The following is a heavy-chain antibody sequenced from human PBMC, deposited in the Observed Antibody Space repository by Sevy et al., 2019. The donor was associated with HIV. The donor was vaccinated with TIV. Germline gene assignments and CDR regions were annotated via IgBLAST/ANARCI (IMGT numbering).Heavy chain of an antibody. Sequence: SETLSLTCTVSGGSISSGDYYWSWMRQPPGKGLEWIGYIYYSGTTYYNPSLQSLVTISVDTSKNHFSLNLNSVTAADMALYYCARYCIRTSPRNWFDPWRQGTLVTVSS. CDR3: ARYCIRTSPRNWFDP. CDR2: IYYSGTT. V-gene: IGHV4-30-4*01. J-gene: IGHJ5*02. CDR1: GGSISSGDYY. D-gene: IGHD2-2*01.